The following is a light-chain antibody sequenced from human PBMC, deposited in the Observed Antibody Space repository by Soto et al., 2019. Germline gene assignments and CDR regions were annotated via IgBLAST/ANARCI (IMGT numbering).Light chain of an antibody. Sequence: EVVLTQSPGTLSLSPGERATLSCRASQSVSGNYLAWYQQKPGQAPRLLIYGASSRATGIPDRFRGSGSGTDFTLTISSLEPEDFAVYYCQQRSNWPPMYTFGQGTKLEIK. CDR3: QQRSNWPPMYT. CDR1: QSVSGNY. CDR2: GAS. V-gene: IGKV3D-20*02. J-gene: IGKJ2*01.